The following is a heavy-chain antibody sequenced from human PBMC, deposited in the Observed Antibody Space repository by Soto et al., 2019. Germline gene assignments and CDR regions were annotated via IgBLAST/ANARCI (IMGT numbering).Heavy chain of an antibody. Sequence: QVQLQEAGPGLLRPSQTLSLTCSVSGASISSNAYYWSWIRQHPGKGLEWIGHVFYTGSTSYNPSLQSRVTMSVDTSKNQFSLKLSSVTAADTAVYYCARDLSFGGQQLTTSRYNWFDPWGQGTLVTVSS. D-gene: IGHD6-13*01. J-gene: IGHJ5*02. CDR3: ARDLSFGGQQLTTSRYNWFDP. V-gene: IGHV4-31*03. CDR2: VFYTGST. CDR1: GASISSNAYY.